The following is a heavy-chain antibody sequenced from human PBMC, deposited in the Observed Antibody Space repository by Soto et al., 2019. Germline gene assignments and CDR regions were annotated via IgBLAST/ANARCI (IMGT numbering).Heavy chain of an antibody. D-gene: IGHD2-2*01. CDR3: AHRPPEDCSSTSCYFFGQNWFDP. CDR1: GFSLSTSGVG. CDR2: IYWNDDK. J-gene: IGHJ5*02. Sequence: SGPTLVNPTQTLTLTCTFSGFSLSTSGVGVGWIRQPPGKALEWLALIYWNDDKRYSPSLKSRLTITKDTSKNQVVLTMTNMDHVDTATYYCAHRPPEDCSSTSCYFFGQNWFDPWGQGPLVTFSS. V-gene: IGHV2-5*01.